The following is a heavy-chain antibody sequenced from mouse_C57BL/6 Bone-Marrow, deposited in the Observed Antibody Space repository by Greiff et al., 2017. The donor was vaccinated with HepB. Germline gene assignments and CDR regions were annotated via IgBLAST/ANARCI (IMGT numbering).Heavy chain of an antibody. CDR3: ARHDGGDYAMDY. CDR2: IYYSGTI. D-gene: IGHD2-12*01. J-gene: IGHJ4*01. CDR1: GISITTGNYR. Sequence: EVQLQQSGPGLAKPSQTVFLTCTVTGISITTGNYRWSWIRQFPGNKLEWIGYIYYSGTITYKPSLTSRTTITRDTPKNQFFLEMNSLTAEDTATYYCARHDGGDYAMDYWGQGTSVTVSS. V-gene: IGHV3-5*01.